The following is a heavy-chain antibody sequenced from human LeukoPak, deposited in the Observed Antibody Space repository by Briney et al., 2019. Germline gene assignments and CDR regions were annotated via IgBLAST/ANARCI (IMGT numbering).Heavy chain of an antibody. CDR3: ASLVRGYTYCDY. CDR2: INSDGSST. Sequence: PGGSLRLSCAASGFTFSSYSMSWVRQAPGKGLVWVSRINSDGSSTSYADSVKGRFTISRDNAKNTLYLQMNSLRAEDTAVYYCASLVRGYTYCDYWGHGTLVTVSS. J-gene: IGHJ4*01. V-gene: IGHV3-74*01. D-gene: IGHD3-10*01. CDR1: GFTFSSYS.